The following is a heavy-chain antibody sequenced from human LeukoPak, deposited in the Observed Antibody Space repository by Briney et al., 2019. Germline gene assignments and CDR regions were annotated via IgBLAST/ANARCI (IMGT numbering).Heavy chain of an antibody. CDR3: AKVTDHDYGDSLGAFDI. V-gene: IGHV3-23*01. CDR1: GFTFSSYA. J-gene: IGHJ3*02. D-gene: IGHD4-17*01. CDR2: ISGSGGST. Sequence: GGSLRLSCAASGFTFSSYAMSWVRQAPGKGLEWVSAISGSGGSTYYADSVKGRFTISRDNSKNTLYLQMNSLRAEDTAVYYCAKVTDHDYGDSLGAFDIWGQGSMVTVSS.